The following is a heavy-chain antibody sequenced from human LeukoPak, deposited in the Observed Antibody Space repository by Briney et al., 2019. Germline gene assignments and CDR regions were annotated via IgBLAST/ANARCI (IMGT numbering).Heavy chain of an antibody. V-gene: IGHV3-23*01. J-gene: IGHJ4*02. CDR1: GFTFSSYG. Sequence: GGSLRLSCAASGFTFSSYGMSWVRQAPGKGLEWVSAISGSGGSTYYADSVKGRFTISRDNSKNTLYLQMNSLRAEDTAVYYCANSLTYYDFWSGYYTGEFDYWGQGTLVTVSS. D-gene: IGHD3-3*01. CDR2: ISGSGGST. CDR3: ANSLTYYDFWSGYYTGEFDY.